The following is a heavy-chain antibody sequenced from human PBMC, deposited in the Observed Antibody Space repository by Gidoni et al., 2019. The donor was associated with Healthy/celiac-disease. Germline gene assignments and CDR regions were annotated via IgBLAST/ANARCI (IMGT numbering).Heavy chain of an antibody. J-gene: IGHJ4*02. Sequence: EVQLVESGGGLVQPGGSLRLPCAASGFTFSSYDMHWVRQATGKGLEWVSAIGTAGDTYYPGSVKGRFTISRENAKNSLYLQMNSLRAGDTAVYYCARGDSSSWTLDYWGQGTLVTVSS. V-gene: IGHV3-13*01. CDR1: GFTFSSYD. CDR3: ARGDSSSWTLDY. CDR2: IGTAGDT. D-gene: IGHD6-13*01.